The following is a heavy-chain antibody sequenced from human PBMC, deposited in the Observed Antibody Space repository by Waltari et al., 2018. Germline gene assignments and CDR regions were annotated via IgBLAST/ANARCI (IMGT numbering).Heavy chain of an antibody. CDR3: AKASDWELLGIFDY. J-gene: IGHJ4*02. Sequence: EVQLVESGGGLVQPGRSLRLSCAASGFTFDDYAMHWVRQAPGKGLAWVSGISWNSCSIGYADSVKGRFTISRDNAKNSLYLQMNSLRAEDMALYYCAKASDWELLGIFDYWGQGTLVTVSS. CDR1: GFTFDDYA. CDR2: ISWNSCSI. V-gene: IGHV3-9*03. D-gene: IGHD1-26*01.